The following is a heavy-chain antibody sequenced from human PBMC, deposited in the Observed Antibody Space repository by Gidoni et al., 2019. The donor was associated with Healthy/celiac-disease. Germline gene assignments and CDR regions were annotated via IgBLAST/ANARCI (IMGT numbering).Heavy chain of an antibody. CDR1: GFPFSSYG. Sequence: QVQLVEYGGGVVQPGGSLRLSCAASGFPFSSYGMHWVRQAPGKGLEWVAFIRYDGSNKYYADSVKGRFTISRDNSKNTLYLQMNSLRAEDTAVYYCAKDHEAGGYSYGPYYFDYWGQGTLVTVSS. CDR2: IRYDGSNK. D-gene: IGHD5-18*01. V-gene: IGHV3-30*02. CDR3: AKDHEAGGYSYGPYYFDY. J-gene: IGHJ4*02.